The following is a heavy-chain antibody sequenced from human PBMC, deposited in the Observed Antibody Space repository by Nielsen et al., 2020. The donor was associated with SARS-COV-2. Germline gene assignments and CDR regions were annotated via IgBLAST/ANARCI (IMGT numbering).Heavy chain of an antibody. D-gene: IGHD3-22*01. V-gene: IGHV3-74*03. Sequence: ESLKISCAASGFIFSNYRLHWVRQAPGKGLVWVSHINPDESKTTYADSVKGRFTISRDNAKNTLYLQMNGLRAEDTAVYYCARLWDDGYYFDTGPYDYWGQGTLVTVSS. CDR3: ARLWDDGYYFDTGPYDY. J-gene: IGHJ4*02. CDR1: GFIFSNYR. CDR2: INPDESKT.